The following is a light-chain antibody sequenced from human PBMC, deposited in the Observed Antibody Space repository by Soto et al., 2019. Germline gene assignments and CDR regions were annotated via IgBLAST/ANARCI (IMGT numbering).Light chain of an antibody. Sequence: EVVLTQSPGTLSLSPGERATLSCRASESVSSGYLAWYQQRPGQAPRLLMYGASSRGTGIPDRFSGSGSVTDFTLTISRLDPEDFAVYYCQQYGRSPLTFGQGTKVQIK. CDR1: ESVSSGY. V-gene: IGKV3-20*01. CDR2: GAS. J-gene: IGKJ1*01. CDR3: QQYGRSPLT.